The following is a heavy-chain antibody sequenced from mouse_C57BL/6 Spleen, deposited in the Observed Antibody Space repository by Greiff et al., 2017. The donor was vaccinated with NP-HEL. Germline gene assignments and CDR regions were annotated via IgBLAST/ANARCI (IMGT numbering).Heavy chain of an antibody. D-gene: IGHD5-5*01. CDR3: ARDYLFAY. CDR2: IDPSDSET. J-gene: IGHJ3*01. CDR1: GYTFTSYW. Sequence: QVHVKQPGAELVRPGSSVKLSCKASGYTFTSYWMHWAKQRPIQGLEWIGNIDPSDSETHYNQKFKDKATLTVDKSSSTAYMQLSSLTSEDSAVYYCARDYLFAYWGQGTLVTVSA. V-gene: IGHV1-52*01.